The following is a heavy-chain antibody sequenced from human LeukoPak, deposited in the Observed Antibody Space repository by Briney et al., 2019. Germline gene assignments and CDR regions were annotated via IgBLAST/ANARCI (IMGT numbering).Heavy chain of an antibody. CDR3: AKALERRIYYYGMDV. V-gene: IGHV3-9*01. CDR1: GFTFDDYA. J-gene: IGHJ6*02. Sequence: PGRSLRLSCAASGFTFDDYAMHWVRQAPGKGLEWVSGISWNSGSIGYADSVKGRFTISRDNAKNSLYLQVNSLRAEDTALYYCAKALERRIYYYGMDVWGQGTTVTVSS. D-gene: IGHD1-1*01. CDR2: ISWNSGSI.